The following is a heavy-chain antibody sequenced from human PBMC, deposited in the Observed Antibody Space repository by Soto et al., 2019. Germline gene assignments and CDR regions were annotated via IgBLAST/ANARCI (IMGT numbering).Heavy chain of an antibody. D-gene: IGHD5-12*01. Sequence: LKLSCAPSGFTFSRCDMNWVRQAPWKGLEWVSFISSSASYMYYADSVKGRFTISRDNSKKSLYLQMNSLRADDTAVYYCARECVDTVTSITIPFDYWGQGALVTVSS. J-gene: IGHJ4*02. CDR3: ARECVDTVTSITIPFDY. CDR1: GFTFSRCD. V-gene: IGHV3-21*01. CDR2: ISSSASYM.